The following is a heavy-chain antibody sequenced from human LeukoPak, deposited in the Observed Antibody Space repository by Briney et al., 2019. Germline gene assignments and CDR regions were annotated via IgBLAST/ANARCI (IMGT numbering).Heavy chain of an antibody. D-gene: IGHD5-18*01. V-gene: IGHV3-53*01. CDR1: GFTFSSYG. Sequence: GGSLRLSCAASGFTFSSYGMSWVRQAPGKGLEWVSIIYTGGTIHYADSVKGRFTTSRDISKNTVYLQMNSLRAEDTAVYYCARGVSGYSYGSRFDYWGHGILVTVSS. J-gene: IGHJ4*01. CDR2: IYTGGTI. CDR3: ARGVSGYSYGSRFDY.